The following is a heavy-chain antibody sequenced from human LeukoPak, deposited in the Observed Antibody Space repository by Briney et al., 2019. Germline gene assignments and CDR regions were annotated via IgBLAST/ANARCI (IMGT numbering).Heavy chain of an antibody. CDR1: GGTFSSYA. V-gene: IGHV1-69*13. Sequence: PVASVTVSCKASGGTFSSYAISWVRQAPGQGLEWMGGIIPIFGTANYAQKFQGRVTITADESTSTAYMELSSLRSEDTAVYYCANRRYSSITAGFDPWGQGTLVTVSS. J-gene: IGHJ5*02. CDR2: IIPIFGTA. D-gene: IGHD6-13*01. CDR3: ANRRYSSITAGFDP.